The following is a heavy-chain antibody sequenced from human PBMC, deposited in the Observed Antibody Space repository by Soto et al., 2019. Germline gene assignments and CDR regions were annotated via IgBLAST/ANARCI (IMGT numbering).Heavy chain of an antibody. CDR3: ARDRGYDAYDYYYDAMDV. D-gene: IGHD2-15*01. V-gene: IGHV3-21*01. Sequence: EVQLVESGGGLVKPGGSLRLSCISSGFTFRTYTMNWVRQAPGKGLEWDSGIRGFSPYTFYAESVKGRFTISRDNAKNSLYLQMNSLRAEDTAVYYCARDRGYDAYDYYYDAMDVWGQGTTVTVSS. CDR2: IRGFSPYT. CDR1: GFTFRTYT. J-gene: IGHJ6*02.